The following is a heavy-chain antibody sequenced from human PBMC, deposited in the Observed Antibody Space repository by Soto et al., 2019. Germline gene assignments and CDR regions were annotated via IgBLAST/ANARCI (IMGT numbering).Heavy chain of an antibody. J-gene: IGHJ4*02. CDR3: ANYYSDYVKV. V-gene: IGHV4-61*08. CDR2: IYYSGST. Sequence: SETLSLTCTVSGGSISSGGYYWSWIRQHPGKGLEWIGYIYYSGSTYYNPSLKSRVTISLDTSKNQFSLRLTSVTAADTAVYYCANYYSDYVKVWGQGTLVTVSS. D-gene: IGHD4-17*01. CDR1: GGSISSGGYY.